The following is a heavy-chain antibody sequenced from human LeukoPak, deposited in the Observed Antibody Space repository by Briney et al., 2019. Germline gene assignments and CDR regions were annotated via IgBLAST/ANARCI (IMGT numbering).Heavy chain of an antibody. Sequence: GRSLRLSCAGSGFTFSSYAMHWVRQAPGKGLEWVAVISYDGSNKYYADSVKGRFTISRDNSKNTLYLQMNSLRAEDTAVYYCARGYSSSWYDDFDYWGQGTLVTVSS. CDR2: ISYDGSNK. J-gene: IGHJ4*02. V-gene: IGHV3-30-3*01. CDR3: ARGYSSSWYDDFDY. CDR1: GFTFSSYA. D-gene: IGHD6-13*01.